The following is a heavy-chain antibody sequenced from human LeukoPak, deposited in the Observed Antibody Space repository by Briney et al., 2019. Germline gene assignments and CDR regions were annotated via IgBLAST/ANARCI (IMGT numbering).Heavy chain of an antibody. CDR1: GFTFGSFA. D-gene: IGHD3-16*01. CDR2: ISGSGGST. J-gene: IGHJ4*02. CDR3: AKDFNYGPYYFDY. V-gene: IGHV3-23*01. Sequence: GGSLRLSCAASGFTFGSFAMTWVRQAPGRGLEWVSSISGSGGSTYYADSVKGRFTISRDNSKNTLYLQMNSLRAEDTAVYYCAKDFNYGPYYFDYWGQGTLVTVSS.